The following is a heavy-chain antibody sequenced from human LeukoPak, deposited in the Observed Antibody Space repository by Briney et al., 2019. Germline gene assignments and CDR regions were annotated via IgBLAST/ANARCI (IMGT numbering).Heavy chain of an antibody. D-gene: IGHD6-19*01. J-gene: IGHJ4*02. Sequence: SETPSLTCTVSSGSVSSGSYYWSWIRQPPGKGLEWIGYIYYSGSTNYNPSLKSRVTISVDTSKSQFSLKLSSVIAADTAVYYCARRAYSSGFDYIDYWGQGTLVTVSS. V-gene: IGHV4-61*01. CDR1: SGSVSSGSYY. CDR2: IYYSGST. CDR3: ARRAYSSGFDYIDY.